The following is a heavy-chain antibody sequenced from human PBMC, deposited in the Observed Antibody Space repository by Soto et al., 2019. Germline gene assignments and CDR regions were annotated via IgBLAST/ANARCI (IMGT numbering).Heavy chain of an antibody. Sequence: PGGSLRLSCTASGFTFGDYAMSWVHQAPGKGLEWISYIRSRAYGGATQTAASVKGRFTISRDNSKTIAYLQMNAVKTEDSAVYYCTRHWGGYYYGMDVWGQGTTVTVSS. V-gene: IGHV3-49*04. J-gene: IGHJ6*02. CDR2: IRSRAYGGAT. D-gene: IGHD3-10*01. CDR1: GFTFGDYA. CDR3: TRHWGGYYYGMDV.